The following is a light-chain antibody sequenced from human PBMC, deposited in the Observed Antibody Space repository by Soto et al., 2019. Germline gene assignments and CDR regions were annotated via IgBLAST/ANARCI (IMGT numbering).Light chain of an antibody. Sequence: EIVMTQSPDSLAVSLDERATINCKSSQSVLHSSNNKNYLAWYRQKPGQPPKLLIYWASTRESGVPDRFSASGSGTDFTLSISSLQAEDVAVYYCQQYYSTPCTFGPGTKVDIK. V-gene: IGKV4-1*01. CDR2: WAS. J-gene: IGKJ3*01. CDR3: QQYYSTPCT. CDR1: QSVLHSSNNKNY.